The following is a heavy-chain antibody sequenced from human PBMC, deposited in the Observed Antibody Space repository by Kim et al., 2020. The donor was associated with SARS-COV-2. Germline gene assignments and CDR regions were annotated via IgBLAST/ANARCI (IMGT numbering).Heavy chain of an antibody. D-gene: IGHD3-22*01. Sequence: GGSLRLSCAASGFTFRSYGMHWVRQAPGKGLEWVAVIWYDGSNKYYADSVKGRFTISRDNSKNTLYLQMNSLRAEDTAVYYCARGPITMIVPYFDYWGQG. CDR3: ARGPITMIVPYFDY. V-gene: IGHV3-33*01. CDR2: IWYDGSNK. J-gene: IGHJ4*02. CDR1: GFTFRSYG.